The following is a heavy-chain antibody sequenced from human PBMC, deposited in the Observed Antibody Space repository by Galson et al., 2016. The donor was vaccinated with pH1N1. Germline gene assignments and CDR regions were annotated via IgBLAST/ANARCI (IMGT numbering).Heavy chain of an antibody. D-gene: IGHD5-12*01. CDR2: ISVYDGKT. V-gene: IGHV1-18*04. Sequence: SVKVSCKASGYDFINSGVNWVRQAPGQGLEWMGWISVYDGKTVYAEKVQGRVTMTTDTSTNTAYMEVRSLKSDDTAVYYCAGGGSEQRYSGSRYSAFGIWGQGTMVTVSS. J-gene: IGHJ3*02. CDR3: AGGGSEQRYSGSRYSAFGI. CDR1: GYDFINSG.